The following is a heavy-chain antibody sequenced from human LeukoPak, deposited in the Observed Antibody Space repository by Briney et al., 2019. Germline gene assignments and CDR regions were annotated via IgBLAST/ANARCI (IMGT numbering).Heavy chain of an antibody. J-gene: IGHJ6*03. Sequence: PGGSLRLSCAASGFPFSNYAMSWVRQAPWKGLKWVATVNDNGAATYYADSVKGRFTISRDNSYNTVSLQMNGLRDEDTGVYYCAKGLKTGVGPYMGYHYYMDVWGKGATVTVSS. D-gene: IGHD3-16*01. CDR1: GFPFSNYA. CDR2: VNDNGAAT. CDR3: AKGLKTGVGPYMGYHYYMDV. V-gene: IGHV3-23*01.